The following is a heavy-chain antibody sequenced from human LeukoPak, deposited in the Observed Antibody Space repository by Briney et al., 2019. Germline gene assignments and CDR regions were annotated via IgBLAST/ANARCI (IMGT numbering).Heavy chain of an antibody. Sequence: SGGSLRLSCAASVFTVSSNYMIWVRQAPGEGLEGVSVIYSGGSTLYADSVKGRFTSFRDNSKNTLYLQMNSLRAEDTAAYYCASGRGAAAGVYYYYYGMDVWGQGTTVTVSS. V-gene: IGHV3-66*01. CDR3: ASGRGAAAGVYYYYYGMDV. J-gene: IGHJ6*02. CDR1: VFTVSSNY. D-gene: IGHD6-13*01. CDR2: IYSGGST.